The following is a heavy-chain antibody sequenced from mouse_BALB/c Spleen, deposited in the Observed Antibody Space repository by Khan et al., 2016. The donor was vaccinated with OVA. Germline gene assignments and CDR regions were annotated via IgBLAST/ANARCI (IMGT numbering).Heavy chain of an antibody. CDR2: IDPSDSYT. CDR1: GYPLTSYW. CDR3: ARSFLYGSSTGFGY. J-gene: IGHJ3*01. D-gene: IGHD1-1*01. V-gene: IGHV1-69*02. Sequence: QVQLQQPGAELVKPGASVKLSCKASGYPLTSYWLHWVKQRPGQGLEWIGEIDPSDSYTNYNQKFKGKATLTVDKSSSTTYMQLSSLTSEDSAVYYCARSFLYGSSTGFGYWGRGTLVTVSA.